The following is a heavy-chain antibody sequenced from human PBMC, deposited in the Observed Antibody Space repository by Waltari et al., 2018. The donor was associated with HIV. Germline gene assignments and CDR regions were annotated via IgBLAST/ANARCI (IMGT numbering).Heavy chain of an antibody. V-gene: IGHV4-59*01. D-gene: IGHD3-3*01. CDR2: IYYTGRT. J-gene: IGHJ5*02. CDR1: GGSFNSYH. Sequence: QVQLQESGPGLVKPSETLSLTCSVSGGSFNSYHWSWIRQPPGKGLEWIGYIYYTGRTNGNPSLKSRVTISVDTSKNQFSLRLSSVTAADTAVYYCARALFGVGSNWFDPWGQGTLVTVSS. CDR3: ARALFGVGSNWFDP.